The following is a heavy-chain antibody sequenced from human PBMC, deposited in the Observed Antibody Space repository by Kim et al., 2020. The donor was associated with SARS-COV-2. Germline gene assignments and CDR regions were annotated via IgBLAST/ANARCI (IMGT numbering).Heavy chain of an antibody. CDR3: ARVAGWNVLDDYYYGMDV. J-gene: IGHJ6*02. CDR2: ISYSGST. V-gene: IGHV4-59*13. Sequence: LETLSLTCTVSGGSIGHYYWSWIRQPPGKGLEYIGYISYSGSTNYNPSLKSRVSISLDTSKNKFYLKLSSVTAADTAVYYCARVAGWNVLDDYYYGMDVWGQGTTVTVSS. D-gene: IGHD1-1*01. CDR1: GGSIGHYY.